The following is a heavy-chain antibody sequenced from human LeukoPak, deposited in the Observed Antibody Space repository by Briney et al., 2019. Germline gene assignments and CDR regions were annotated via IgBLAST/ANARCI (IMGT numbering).Heavy chain of an antibody. CDR2: IYYSGST. Sequence: SETLSLTCTVSGGSISSSSYYWGWIRQPPGKGLEWIGSIYYSGSTYYNPSLKSRVTISVDTSKNQFSLKLSSVTAADTAVYYCARGKRDVLRFLEWLLPFDYWGQGTLVTVSS. J-gene: IGHJ4*02. CDR1: GGSISSSSYY. V-gene: IGHV4-39*07. CDR3: ARGKRDVLRFLEWLLPFDY. D-gene: IGHD3-3*01.